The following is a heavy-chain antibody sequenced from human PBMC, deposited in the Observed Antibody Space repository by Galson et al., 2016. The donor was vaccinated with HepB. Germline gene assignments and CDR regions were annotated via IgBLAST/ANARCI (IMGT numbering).Heavy chain of an antibody. CDR3: ARGGNGSGYPFNY. CDR2: RYHSGNT. D-gene: IGHD2-15*01. J-gene: IGHJ4*02. Sequence: SETLSLTCIVSDYSINNYWGWIRQPPGKGLEWIANRYHSGNTYYNPSLKGRVTISVDTSKNHFSLQLSSVTAADTAVYYCARGGNGSGYPFNYWGQGTLVTVSS. V-gene: IGHV4-38-2*02. CDR1: DYSINNY.